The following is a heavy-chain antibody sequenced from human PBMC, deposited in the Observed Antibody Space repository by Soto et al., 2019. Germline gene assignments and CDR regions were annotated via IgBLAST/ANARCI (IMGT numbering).Heavy chain of an antibody. CDR1: GYTFNTHA. V-gene: IGHV1-3*01. D-gene: IGHD3-10*01. CDR2: INGGNGNT. J-gene: IGHJ4*02. Sequence: QVQLLQSGAEVKKPGASVKVSCQAAGYTFNTHAMHWVRQAPGQGLEWMGWINGGNGNTKYSQKFQGRLSVTRDTSAATVYMELSSLTSGDTAVYYCAREFLGRVGVDRLDSWGQGTVVTVSS. CDR3: AREFLGRVGVDRLDS.